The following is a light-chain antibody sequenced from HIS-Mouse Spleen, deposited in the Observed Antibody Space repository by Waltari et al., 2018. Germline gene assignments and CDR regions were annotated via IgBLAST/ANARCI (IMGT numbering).Light chain of an antibody. V-gene: IGKV4-1*01. CDR2: WAS. Sequence: DIVMTQSPDPLAVSLAERATITCKSTPSVLYSSNNKNYLAWYQQKPGQPPKLLIYWASTRESGVPDRFSGSGSGTDFTLTISSLQAEDVAVYYCQQYYSTPWTFGQGTKVEIK. J-gene: IGKJ1*01. CDR1: PSVLYSSNNKNY. CDR3: QQYYSTPWT.